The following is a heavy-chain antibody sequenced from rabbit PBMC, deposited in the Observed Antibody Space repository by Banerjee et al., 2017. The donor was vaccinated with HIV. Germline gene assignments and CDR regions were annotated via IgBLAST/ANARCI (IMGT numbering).Heavy chain of an antibody. J-gene: IGHJ4*01. CDR3: ARSTSGYDIGDL. V-gene: IGHV1S40*01. CDR2: INTISGDT. D-gene: IGHD1-1*01. Sequence: QSLEESGGDLVKPGASLTLTCTASGFSFSNPSYMCWVRQAPGKGLEWIACINTISGDTVYATWAKGRFTISKASWTTVTLQMTSLTAADTASYFCARSTSGYDIGDLWGPGTLVTVS. CDR1: GFSFSNPSY.